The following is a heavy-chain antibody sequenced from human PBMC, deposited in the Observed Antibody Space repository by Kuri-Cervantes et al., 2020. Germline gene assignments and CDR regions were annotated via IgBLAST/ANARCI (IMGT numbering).Heavy chain of an antibody. CDR3: AAAVLRYFDWPFDS. J-gene: IGHJ4*02. CDR1: GYTFTGYY. D-gene: IGHD3-9*01. Sequence: ASVKVSCKASGYTFTGYYMHWVRQAPGQGLEWMGWINPNSGGTNYAQKFQGRVTMTRDTSISTAYMELNRLRSDVTDLYYCAAAVLRYFDWPFDSWGQGTLVTVSS. V-gene: IGHV1-2*02. CDR2: INPNSGGT.